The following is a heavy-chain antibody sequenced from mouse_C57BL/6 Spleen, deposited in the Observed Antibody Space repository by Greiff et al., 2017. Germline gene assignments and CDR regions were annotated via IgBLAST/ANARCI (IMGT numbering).Heavy chain of an antibody. CDR2: INPNNGGT. CDR1: GYTFTDYY. V-gene: IGHV1-26*01. Sequence: VQLQQSGPELVKPGASVKISCKASGYTFTDYYMNWVKQSHGKSLEWIGDINPNNGGTSYNQKFKGKATLTVDKSSSTAYMELRSLTSEDSAVYYCAKKYSDGSSYEAWFAYWGQGTLVTVSA. D-gene: IGHD1-1*01. CDR3: AKKYSDGSSYEAWFAY. J-gene: IGHJ3*01.